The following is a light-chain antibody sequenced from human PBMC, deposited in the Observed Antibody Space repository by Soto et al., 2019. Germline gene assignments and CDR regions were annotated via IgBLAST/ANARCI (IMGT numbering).Light chain of an antibody. Sequence: DIQMTQSPSTLSASVGDRVTITCRASQTINNWLAWYQQKPGKAPKFLMYDASILESGVPSRFSGSGSGTEFALSISSLPPDDFAAYYFLRYNTCSRTVGQVTKVEIK. CDR3: LRYNTCSRT. V-gene: IGKV1-5*01. J-gene: IGKJ1*01. CDR1: QTINNW. CDR2: DAS.